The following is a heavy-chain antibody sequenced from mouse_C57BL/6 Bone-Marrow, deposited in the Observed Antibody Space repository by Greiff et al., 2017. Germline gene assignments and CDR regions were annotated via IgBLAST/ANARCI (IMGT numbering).Heavy chain of an antibody. CDR1: GYSFTDYN. V-gene: IGHV1-39*01. CDR3: ARPQAYYSDWGFAY. Sequence: HVKQSGPELVKPGASVKISCKASGYSFTDYNMNWVKQSNGKSLEWIGVINPNYGTTSYNQKFKGKATLTVDQSSSTAYMHLNSLTSEDSAVYYCARPQAYYSDWGFAYWGQGTLVTVSA. J-gene: IGHJ3*01. CDR2: INPNYGTT. D-gene: IGHD2-12*01.